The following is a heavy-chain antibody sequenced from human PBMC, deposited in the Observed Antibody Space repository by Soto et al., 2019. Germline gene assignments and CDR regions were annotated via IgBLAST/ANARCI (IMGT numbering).Heavy chain of an antibody. D-gene: IGHD1-1*01. Sequence: ASVKVSCKASGYTFTSYDIYWVRQASGQGLEWMGWMNPNTGNSGYAQKFQGRVTMTSDTSISTAHMELSSLRSEDTAVYYCARRAETNGWNGFGADKYYFDFWGQGTLVTVSS. CDR1: GYTFTSYD. CDR2: MNPNTGNS. CDR3: ARRAETNGWNGFGADKYYFDF. J-gene: IGHJ4*02. V-gene: IGHV1-8*01.